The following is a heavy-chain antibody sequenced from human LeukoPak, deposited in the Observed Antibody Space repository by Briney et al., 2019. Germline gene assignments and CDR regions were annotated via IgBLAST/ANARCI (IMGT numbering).Heavy chain of an antibody. D-gene: IGHD3-22*01. CDR2: INPSGGST. Sequence: GASVKVSCKASGYTFTSYYMHWVRQAPGQGLEWMGIINPSGGSTSYAQKFQGRVTMTRDTSTSTVYMELSSLRSEDMAVYYCARVPDSSVRMTNFDYWGQGTLVTVSS. V-gene: IGHV1-46*01. CDR1: GYTFTSYY. CDR3: ARVPDSSVRMTNFDY. J-gene: IGHJ4*02.